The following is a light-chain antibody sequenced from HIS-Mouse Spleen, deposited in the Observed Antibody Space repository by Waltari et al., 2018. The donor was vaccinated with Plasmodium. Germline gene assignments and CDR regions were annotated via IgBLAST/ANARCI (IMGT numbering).Light chain of an antibody. Sequence: SYELPQPPSASVSPGQTARIPCSGAALPKTYASWYQQKSGQAPVLVISEDSKRPSGIPERFSGASSGKMATLTISGAQVEDEADYYCYSTDSSGNHRVFGGGTKLTVL. J-gene: IGLJ3*02. CDR3: YSTDSSGNHRV. CDR2: EDS. CDR1: ALPKTY. V-gene: IGLV3-10*01.